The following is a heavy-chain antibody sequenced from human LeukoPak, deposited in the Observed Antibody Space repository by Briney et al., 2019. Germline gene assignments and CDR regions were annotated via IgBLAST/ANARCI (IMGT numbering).Heavy chain of an antibody. CDR2: INPNSGGT. CDR3: ARAFRVFWTETDAFDI. Sequence: ASVKVSCKASGYTFTGYYMHWVRQAPGQGLEWMGRINPNSGGTNYAQKFQGRVTMTRDTSISTAYMELSRLRSDDTAVYYCARAFRVFWTETDAFDIWGQGTMVTVSS. V-gene: IGHV1-2*06. CDR1: GYTFTGYY. J-gene: IGHJ3*02. D-gene: IGHD3/OR15-3a*01.